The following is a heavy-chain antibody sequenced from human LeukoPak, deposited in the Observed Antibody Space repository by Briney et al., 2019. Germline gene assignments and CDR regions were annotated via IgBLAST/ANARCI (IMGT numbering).Heavy chain of an antibody. Sequence: GGSLRLSCVASGFTFSNYWMLWVRQAPGKGLMWVSLISTDGKSTRYAESVKGRFTISRDNAKNALYLQMNSLRAEDTAVYYCARGMTTVTTSCDFDYWGQGTLVTVSS. D-gene: IGHD4-17*01. CDR2: ISTDGKST. J-gene: IGHJ4*02. V-gene: IGHV3-74*01. CDR3: ARGMTTVTTSCDFDY. CDR1: GFTFSNYW.